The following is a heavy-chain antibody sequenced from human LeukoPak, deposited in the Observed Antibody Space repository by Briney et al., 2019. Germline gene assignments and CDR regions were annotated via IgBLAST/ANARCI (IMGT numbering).Heavy chain of an antibody. CDR2: IWYDESNK. CDR3: ARDLRWLSPPAYGMDV. CDR1: GFTFSSYG. D-gene: IGHD3-22*01. J-gene: IGHJ6*02. Sequence: GGSLRLSCAASGFTFSSYGMHWVRQAPGKGLEWVAVIWYDESNKYYADSVKGRFTISRDNSKNTLYLQMNSLRAEDTAVYYCARDLRWLSPPAYGMDVWGQGTTVTVSS. V-gene: IGHV3-33*01.